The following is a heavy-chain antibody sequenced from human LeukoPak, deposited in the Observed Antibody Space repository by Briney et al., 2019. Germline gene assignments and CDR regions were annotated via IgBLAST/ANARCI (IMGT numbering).Heavy chain of an antibody. CDR2: INPNSGGT. Sequence: GGSVKVSCKASGYTFTGYYMHWVRQAPGQGLEWMGWINPNSGGTNYAQKLQGRVTMTTDTSTSTAYMELRSLRSDDTALYYCARFGLGKHIEVAGIPLDIWGQGTMVTVSS. CDR1: GYTFTGYY. CDR3: ARFGLGKHIEVAGIPLDI. D-gene: IGHD6-19*01. V-gene: IGHV1-2*02. J-gene: IGHJ3*02.